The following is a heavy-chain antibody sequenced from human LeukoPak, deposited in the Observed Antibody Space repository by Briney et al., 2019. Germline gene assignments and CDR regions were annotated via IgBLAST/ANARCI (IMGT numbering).Heavy chain of an antibody. J-gene: IGHJ4*02. CDR3: ARRGNDFWSGYYDY. Sequence: SETLSLTCTVSGGSISSYYWSWIRQPLGKGLEWIGYVHYSGSTNYNPSLKSRLSISVDTSKNQFSLKLSSVTAADTAVYYCARRGNDFWSGYYDYWGQGTLVTVSS. D-gene: IGHD3-3*01. CDR2: VHYSGST. CDR1: GGSISSYY. V-gene: IGHV4-59*08.